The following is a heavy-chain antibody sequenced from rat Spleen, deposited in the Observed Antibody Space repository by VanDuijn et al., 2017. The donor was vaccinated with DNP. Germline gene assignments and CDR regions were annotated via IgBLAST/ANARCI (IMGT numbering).Heavy chain of an antibody. Sequence: EVQLVESGGGLVQPGRSLKLSCAASGFTFSDYYMAWVRQAPTKGLEWVAYIGSDGSATYYRDSVKGRLTVSRDNAKSTLYLQMDSLRSEDTATYYCARGPYWGQGVMVTVSS. CDR1: GFTFSDYY. J-gene: IGHJ2*01. CDR3: ARGPY. V-gene: IGHV5-20*01. CDR2: IGSDGSAT.